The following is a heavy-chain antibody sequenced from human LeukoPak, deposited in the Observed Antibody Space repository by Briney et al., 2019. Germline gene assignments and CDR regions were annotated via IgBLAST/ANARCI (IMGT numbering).Heavy chain of an antibody. D-gene: IGHD3-16*01. J-gene: IGHJ4*02. Sequence: PAETLSLTCAVYGGSFSGYYWSWIRQPLGKGLEWIGEINHSGSTNYNPSLKSRVTISVDTSKNQFSLKLSSVTAADTAVYYCARHGGNDYWGQGTLVTVSS. CDR2: INHSGST. CDR1: GGSFSGYY. CDR3: ARHGGNDY. V-gene: IGHV4-34*01.